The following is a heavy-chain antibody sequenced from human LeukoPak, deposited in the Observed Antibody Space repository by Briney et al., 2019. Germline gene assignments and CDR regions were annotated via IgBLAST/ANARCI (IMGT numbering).Heavy chain of an antibody. V-gene: IGHV1-2*06. Sequence: ASVKVSCKASGYTFTGYYMHWVRQAPGQGLEWMGRINPNSGGTDYAQKFQGRVTMTRDTSISTAYMELSRLRSDDTAVYYCAREEAARDFDYWGQGTLVTVSS. D-gene: IGHD6-6*01. CDR1: GYTFTGYY. J-gene: IGHJ4*02. CDR3: AREEAARDFDY. CDR2: INPNSGGT.